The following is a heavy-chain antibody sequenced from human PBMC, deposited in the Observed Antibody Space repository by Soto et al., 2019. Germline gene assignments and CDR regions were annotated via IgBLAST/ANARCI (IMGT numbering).Heavy chain of an antibody. V-gene: IGHV5-51*01. CDR3: ARASSGDYQRSAFDY. CDR1: GYSFTSYW. J-gene: IGHJ4*02. D-gene: IGHD4-17*01. CDR2: IYPGDSDT. Sequence: GESLKISCKGSGYSFTSYWIGWVRQMPGKGLEWMGIIYPGDSDTRYSPSFQGQVTISADKSISTAYLQWSSLKASDTAMYYCARASSGDYQRSAFDYWGQGTLVTVSS.